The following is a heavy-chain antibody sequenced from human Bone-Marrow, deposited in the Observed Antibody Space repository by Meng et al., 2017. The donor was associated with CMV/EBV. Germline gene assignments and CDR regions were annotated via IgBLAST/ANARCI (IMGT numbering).Heavy chain of an antibody. CDR3: ARDIVVVPAASGTYYYNGMDV. J-gene: IGHJ6*02. V-gene: IGHV3-7*01. Sequence: GESLKISCAASGFTFSSYWMSWVRQAPGKGLEWGANIKQDGSAKYYVDSVKGRFTISRDNAKNALYLQMNSLRAEDTAVYYCARDIVVVPAASGTYYYNGMDVWGQGTTVTVSS. D-gene: IGHD2-2*01. CDR1: GFTFSSYW. CDR2: IKQDGSAK.